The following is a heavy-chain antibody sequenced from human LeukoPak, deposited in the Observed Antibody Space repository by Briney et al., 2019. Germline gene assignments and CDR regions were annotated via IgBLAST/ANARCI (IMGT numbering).Heavy chain of an antibody. CDR1: GYTFTGYY. CDR3: ARDRGYSGSYYFY. J-gene: IGHJ4*02. D-gene: IGHD1-26*01. CDR2: INPNSGGT. V-gene: IGHV1-2*02. Sequence: GASVNVSCKASGYTFTGYYMHWVRQAPGQGLEWMGWINPNSGGTNYAQKFQGRVTMTRDTSISTAYMELSRLRSDDTAVYYCARDRGYSGSYYFYWGQGTLVTVSS.